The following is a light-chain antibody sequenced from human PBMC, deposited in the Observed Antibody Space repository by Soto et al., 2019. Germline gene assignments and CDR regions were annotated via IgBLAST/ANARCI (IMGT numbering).Light chain of an antibody. CDR3: QQYGRTSWT. V-gene: IGKV3-20*01. CDR1: QSVSTNF. J-gene: IGKJ1*01. Sequence: EIVLTQSPGTLSLYPGDGATLSCRASQSVSTNFFAWYQQKPGQAPRLLIYGASTRATGIPDRFSGSGSGTDFTLTISRLEPEDFAVYYCQQYGRTSWTFGHGTKVE. CDR2: GAS.